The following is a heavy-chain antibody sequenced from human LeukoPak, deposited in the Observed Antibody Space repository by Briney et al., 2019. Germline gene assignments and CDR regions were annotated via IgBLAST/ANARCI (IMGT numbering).Heavy chain of an antibody. Sequence: SETLSLTCTVSGGSISSSSYYWGWIRQPPGKGLEWIGSIFHSGTTYYNPSLESRVTMSVDTSKNQFSLKLSSVTAADTAVYYCATYFDGDAIDYWGQGTLVTVSS. CDR1: GGSISSSSYY. CDR3: ATYFDGDAIDY. CDR2: IFHSGTT. D-gene: IGHD2-21*02. V-gene: IGHV4-39*01. J-gene: IGHJ4*02.